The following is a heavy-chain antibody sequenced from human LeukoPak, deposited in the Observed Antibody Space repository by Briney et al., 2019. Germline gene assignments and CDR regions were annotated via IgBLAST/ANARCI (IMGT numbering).Heavy chain of an antibody. CDR1: GFTFSSYS. CDR3: ARDMDRYYMDV. CDR2: ISINSGYI. J-gene: IGHJ6*03. V-gene: IGHV3-21*01. D-gene: IGHD3-10*01. Sequence: KSGGSLRLSCAASGFTFSSYSMNWVRQAPGKELEWVSSISINSGYIYNADSVKGRFTISRDNAKNSLYLQMNSLRAEDTAVYYCARDMDRYYMDVWGKGTTVTVSS.